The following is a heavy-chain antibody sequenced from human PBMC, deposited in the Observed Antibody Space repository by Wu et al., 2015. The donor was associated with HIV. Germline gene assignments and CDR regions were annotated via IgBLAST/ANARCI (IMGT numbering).Heavy chain of an antibody. Sequence: QVQLVQSGAEVRKPGASMKVSCKASGYTFTGYYMYWVRQAPGQGLEWMGWINPNSGGTNYAQKFQGRVTMTRDTSISKAYMELSRLRSDDTAVYYCARRQLGYCSSTNCYKGYYYYYMDVWGKGTTVTVSS. V-gene: IGHV1-2*02. CDR3: ARRQLGYCSSTNCYKGYYYYYMDV. D-gene: IGHD2-2*02. CDR2: INPNSGGT. J-gene: IGHJ6*03. CDR1: GYTFTGYY.